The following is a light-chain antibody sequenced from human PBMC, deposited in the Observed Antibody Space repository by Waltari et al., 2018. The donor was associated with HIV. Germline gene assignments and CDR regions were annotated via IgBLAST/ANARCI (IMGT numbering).Light chain of an antibody. Sequence: QSVLTQPPSVSGAPGPRVTIPCTGGSSNIAAGYAVHWYQRLPGTAPKLLIFATINRPSGVPDRFSGSSSGTSASLAITGLQAEDEADYYCQSYDSSLTMVFGGGTKVTVL. J-gene: IGLJ2*01. CDR2: ATI. CDR3: QSYDSSLTMV. V-gene: IGLV1-40*01. CDR1: SSNIAAGYA.